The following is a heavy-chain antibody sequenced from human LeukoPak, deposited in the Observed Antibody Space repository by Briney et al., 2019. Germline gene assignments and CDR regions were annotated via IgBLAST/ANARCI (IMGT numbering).Heavy chain of an antibody. V-gene: IGHV3-23*01. CDR3: SKDVSRSTSCYNY. J-gene: IGHJ4*02. CDR2: ISGSGGST. Sequence: PGGSLRLSCAASGFTFSSYAMSWVRQAPGKGLEWVSAISGSGGSTYYADSVKGRFTISRDNSKNTLYLQMNSLRAEDTAVYYCSKDVSRSTSCYNYWGQGTLVTVSS. D-gene: IGHD2-2*01. CDR1: GFTFSSYA.